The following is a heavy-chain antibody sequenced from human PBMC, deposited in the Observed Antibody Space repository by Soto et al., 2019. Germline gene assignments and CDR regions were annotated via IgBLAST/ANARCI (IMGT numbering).Heavy chain of an antibody. Sequence: QVQLVQSGAEVKKPGSSVKVSCKASGGTFSSYAISWVRQAPGQGLEWMGGIIPIFGTANYAQTFQGSVTITADASTGTAYMSLSSLRSADTAVYYCARGGVMVYADFDYWGQGTLVTVSS. CDR1: GGTFSSYA. V-gene: IGHV1-69*01. D-gene: IGHD2-8*01. CDR2: IIPIFGTA. CDR3: ARGGVMVYADFDY. J-gene: IGHJ4*02.